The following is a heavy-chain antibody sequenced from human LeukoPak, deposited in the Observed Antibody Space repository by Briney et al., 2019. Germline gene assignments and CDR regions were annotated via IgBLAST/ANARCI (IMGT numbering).Heavy chain of an antibody. Sequence: PGGSLRLSCAASGFTFSSYWMSWVRQAPGKGLEWVVNIKQDGSEKYYVDSVKGRFTISRDNAKISLYLQMNSLRAEDTAVYYCARDWSGSHHFDYWGQGTLVTVSS. CDR2: IKQDGSEK. V-gene: IGHV3-7*01. CDR1: GFTFSSYW. J-gene: IGHJ4*02. D-gene: IGHD1-26*01. CDR3: ARDWSGSHHFDY.